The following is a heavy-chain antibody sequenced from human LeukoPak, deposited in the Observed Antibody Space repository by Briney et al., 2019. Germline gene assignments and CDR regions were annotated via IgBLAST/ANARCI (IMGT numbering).Heavy chain of an antibody. D-gene: IGHD6-6*01. CDR1: GFTFSTFT. CDR3: ARVGRVSIYPSYMDV. Sequence: GGSLILSCESSGFTFSTFTMHWVRPPPDKRLEWVAVISHDGRDTYDADSVKGRFTISRDNSKNTLYLQMNSLSPEDTAVVYCARVGRVSIYPSYMDVWGKGTTVTVSS. V-gene: IGHV3-30*04. CDR2: ISHDGRDT. J-gene: IGHJ6*03.